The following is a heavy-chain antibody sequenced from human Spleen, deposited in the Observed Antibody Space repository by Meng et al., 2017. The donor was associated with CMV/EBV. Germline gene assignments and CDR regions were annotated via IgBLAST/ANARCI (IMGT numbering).Heavy chain of an antibody. D-gene: IGHD1-26*01. V-gene: IGHV1-69*05. CDR3: ARASIEWELLGSAQTHYYYYGMDV. Sequence: SVKVSCKASGGTFSSYAISWVRQAPGQGLEWMGGIIPIFGTANYAQKFQGRVTITTDESTSTAYMELSSLRSEDTAVYYCARASIEWELLGSAQTHYYYYGMDVWGQGTTVTVSS. CDR2: IIPIFGTA. CDR1: GGTFSSYA. J-gene: IGHJ6*02.